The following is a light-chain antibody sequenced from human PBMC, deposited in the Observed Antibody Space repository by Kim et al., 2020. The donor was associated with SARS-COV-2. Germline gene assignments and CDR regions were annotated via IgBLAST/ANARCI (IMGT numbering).Light chain of an antibody. J-gene: IGLJ2*01. CDR2: LNSDGSH. CDR3: QTWGTGTRGV. CDR1: SGHSSYA. Sequence: VKLTCTLSSGHSSYAIAWHQQQAEKGTRYLMKLNSDGSHSKGDGIPDRFSGSSSGAERYLTISSLQSEDEADYYCQTWGTGTRGVFGGGTQLTVL. V-gene: IGLV4-69*01.